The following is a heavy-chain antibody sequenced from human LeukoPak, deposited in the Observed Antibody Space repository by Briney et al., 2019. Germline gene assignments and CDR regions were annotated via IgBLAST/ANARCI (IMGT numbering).Heavy chain of an antibody. J-gene: IGHJ6*03. CDR3: ARVNTAMDSPLYYYYYYMDV. CDR2: ISSSGSTI. V-gene: IGHV3-11*01. Sequence: PGGSLRLSCAASGFTFSDYYMSWIRQAPGKGLEWVSYISSSGSTIYYADSVKGRFTISRDNSKNTLYLQMNSLRAEDTAVYYCARVNTAMDSPLYYYYYYMDVWGKGTTVTVSS. D-gene: IGHD5-18*01. CDR1: GFTFSDYY.